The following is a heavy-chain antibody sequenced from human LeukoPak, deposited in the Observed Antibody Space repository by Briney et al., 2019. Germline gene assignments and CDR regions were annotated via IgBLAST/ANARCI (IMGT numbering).Heavy chain of an antibody. Sequence: ASVKVSCKASGYTFISYGISWVRQAPGQGLEWMGWISVYNGNTNYAQKLQGRVTMTADTSTSTAYMELRSLRSDDTAVYYCARSSGGWSIDYWGQGTLVTVSS. CDR1: GYTFISYG. CDR3: ARSSGGWSIDY. CDR2: ISVYNGNT. D-gene: IGHD2-15*01. V-gene: IGHV1-18*01. J-gene: IGHJ4*02.